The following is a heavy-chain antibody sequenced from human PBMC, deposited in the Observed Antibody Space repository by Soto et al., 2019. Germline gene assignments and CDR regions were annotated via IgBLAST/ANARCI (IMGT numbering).Heavy chain of an antibody. Sequence: ASVKVSCKTSGYTFTSYDIHWVRRAPGQNLEWMGWINVGNGDTKYSERFQGRLTLTRDTSASTAYMELSTLRSEDTAVYFCARDHGYRGSEKVDSWGQGTLATVSS. CDR2: INVGNGDT. V-gene: IGHV1-3*01. CDR1: GYTFTSYD. D-gene: IGHD5-12*01. J-gene: IGHJ5*01. CDR3: ARDHGYRGSEKVDS.